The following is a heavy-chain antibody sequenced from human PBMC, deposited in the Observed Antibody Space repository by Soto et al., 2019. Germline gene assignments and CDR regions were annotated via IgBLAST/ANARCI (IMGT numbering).Heavy chain of an antibody. D-gene: IGHD1-1*01. CDR2: ISAYNGNT. CDR3: ATARQKGIKMDDY. Sequence: SVKVSCKASGYTFTSYGISWVRQAPGQGPEWMGWISAYNGNTNYAQKLQGRVTMTTDTSTSTAYMELRSLRSDDTAVYYCATARQKGIKMDDYWGQGTLVSVP. J-gene: IGHJ4*02. CDR1: GYTFTSYG. V-gene: IGHV1-18*04.